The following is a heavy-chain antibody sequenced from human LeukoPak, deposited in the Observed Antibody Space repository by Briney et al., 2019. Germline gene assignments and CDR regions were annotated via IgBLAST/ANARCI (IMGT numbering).Heavy chain of an antibody. D-gene: IGHD3-22*01. CDR3: ARVPAAYYYDSSGSQFDY. CDR2: IYYSGST. J-gene: IGHJ4*02. Sequence: SETLSLTCTVSGGSISSSSYYWGWIRQPPGKGLEWIGSIYYSGSTYYNPSLKSRVTMSVDTSKNQFSLKLSSVTAADTAVYYCARVPAAYYYDSSGSQFDYWGQGTLVTVSS. CDR1: GGSISSSSYY. V-gene: IGHV4-39*07.